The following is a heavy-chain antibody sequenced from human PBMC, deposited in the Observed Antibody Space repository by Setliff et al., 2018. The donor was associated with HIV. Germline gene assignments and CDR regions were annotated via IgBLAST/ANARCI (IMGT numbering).Heavy chain of an antibody. CDR2: INTGNGNT. CDR1: GYSFASHS. D-gene: IGHD5-12*01. CDR3: ARDRVPKRGYTYREPDFDS. Sequence: GASVKVSCKASGYSFASHSLHWVRQAPGQGLEWMGWINTGNGNTKYSQKFQDRFTITRDTSANTGYMELSGLRSEDTAVYYCARDRVPKRGYTYREPDFDSWGQGTLVTVSS. J-gene: IGHJ5*01. V-gene: IGHV1-3*04.